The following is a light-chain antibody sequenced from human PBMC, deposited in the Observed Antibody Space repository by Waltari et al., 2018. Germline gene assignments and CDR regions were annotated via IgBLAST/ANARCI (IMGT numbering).Light chain of an antibody. Sequence: EIVMTQSPVTLSVSPGESATLYCRASESVSNNLAWYQQRPGQAPRLLIYGASTRATGVPPRFSGTGSGTEFALTISSLQSEDFALYYCQQYRNWPPLTFGGGTKVEIK. CDR3: QQYRNWPPLT. CDR1: ESVSNN. J-gene: IGKJ4*01. V-gene: IGKV3-15*01. CDR2: GAS.